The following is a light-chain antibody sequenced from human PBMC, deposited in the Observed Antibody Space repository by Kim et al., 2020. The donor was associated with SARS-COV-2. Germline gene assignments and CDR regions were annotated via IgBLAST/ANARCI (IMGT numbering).Light chain of an antibody. CDR2: GAS. V-gene: IGKV3-20*01. CDR3: QQYVSSPLT. CDR1: QSISNNQ. Sequence: EIVLTQSPVTLSLSRGERATLSCRASQSISNNQLAWYRQKSGQSPSLLIYGASNRAAGIPERFSASGSGTDFTLTISRLEPEDYAVYYCQQYVSSPLTFGGGTKVDIK. J-gene: IGKJ4*01.